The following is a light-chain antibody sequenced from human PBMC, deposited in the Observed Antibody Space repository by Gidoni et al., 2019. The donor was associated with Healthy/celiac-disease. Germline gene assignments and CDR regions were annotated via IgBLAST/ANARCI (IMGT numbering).Light chain of an antibody. CDR3: QQYNSYSCS. CDR2: KAS. V-gene: IGKV1-5*03. Sequence: DIQMTQSPSTLSASVGDRVTITCRAIQSISSWLAWYQQKQGKAPKLLIYKASSLESGVPSRFSGSGSGTEFTLTISSLQPDDFATYYCQQYNSYSCSFGQGTKLEIK. J-gene: IGKJ2*04. CDR1: QSISSW.